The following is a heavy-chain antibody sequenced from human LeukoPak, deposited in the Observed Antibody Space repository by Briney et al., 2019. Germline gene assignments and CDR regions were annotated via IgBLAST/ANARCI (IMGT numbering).Heavy chain of an antibody. D-gene: IGHD6-19*01. CDR1: GGSFSGYY. CDR2: INHSGST. Sequence: PSETLSLTCAVYGGSFSGYYWSWIRQPPGKGLEWIGEINHSGSTNYNPSLKSRVTISVDTSKNQFSLKLGSVTAADTAVYYCARGRYSSGWYGAYYFDYWGQGTLVTVSS. V-gene: IGHV4-34*01. J-gene: IGHJ4*02. CDR3: ARGRYSSGWYGAYYFDY.